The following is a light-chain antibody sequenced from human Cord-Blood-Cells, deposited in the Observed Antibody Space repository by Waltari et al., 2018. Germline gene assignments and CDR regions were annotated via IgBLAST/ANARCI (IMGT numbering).Light chain of an antibody. V-gene: IGLV1-40*01. CDR2: GNS. Sequence: QSVLTPPPPVSGAPGQRVTISCTGSSANTRAGSDVHWYQQLPGTAPKLLIYGNSNRPSGVPDRFSGSKSGTSASLAITGLQAEDEADYYCQSYDSSLSGWVFGGGTKLTVL. CDR3: QSYDSSLSGWV. J-gene: IGLJ3*02. CDR1: SANTRAGSD.